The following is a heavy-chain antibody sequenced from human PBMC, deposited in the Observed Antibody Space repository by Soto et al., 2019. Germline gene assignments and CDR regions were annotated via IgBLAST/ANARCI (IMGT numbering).Heavy chain of an antibody. V-gene: IGHV3-30*07. J-gene: IGHJ6*02. Sequence: DSVKGRFTISRDNSKNTVYLQMNSLRVEDTAVYYCARDRGYYYDGLAVWGQGTTVTVSS. CDR3: ARDRGYYYDGLAV.